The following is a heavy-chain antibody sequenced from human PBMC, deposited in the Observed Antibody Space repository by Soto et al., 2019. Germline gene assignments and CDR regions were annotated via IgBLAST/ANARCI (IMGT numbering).Heavy chain of an antibody. V-gene: IGHV1-69*13. D-gene: IGHD5-12*01. Sequence: SVKVSCKASGGTFSSYAISWVRQAPGQGLEWMGGIIPIFGTANYAQKFQGRVTITADESTSTAYMELSSLRSEDTAVYYCARSGRDGYNTAIDYWGQGTLVTVSS. CDR2: IIPIFGTA. CDR3: ARSGRDGYNTAIDY. J-gene: IGHJ4*02. CDR1: GGTFSSYA.